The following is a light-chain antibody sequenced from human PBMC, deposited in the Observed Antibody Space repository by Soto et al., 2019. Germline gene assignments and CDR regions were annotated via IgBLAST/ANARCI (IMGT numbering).Light chain of an antibody. CDR2: EVS. J-gene: IGLJ2*01. V-gene: IGLV2-14*01. Sequence: QSALTQPASVSGSPGQSITISCTGTSSDVGGYNYVSWYQQHPGKAPKLMIYEVSNRPSEVSNRFSGSKSGNTASLTISGLQVEDEGNYYCSSYTSGSTLVVFGGGTKLTVL. CDR3: SSYTSGSTLVV. CDR1: SSDVGGYNY.